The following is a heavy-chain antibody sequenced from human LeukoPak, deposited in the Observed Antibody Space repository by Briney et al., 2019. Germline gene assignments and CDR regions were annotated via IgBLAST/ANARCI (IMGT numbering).Heavy chain of an antibody. D-gene: IGHD6-6*01. V-gene: IGHV7-4-1*02. CDR2: INTNTGNP. CDR3: ASLSRAARPDYYGMDV. CDR1: GYTFTSYA. Sequence: ASVKVSCKASGYTFTSYAMNWVRQAPGQGLEWMGWINTNTGNPTYAQGFTGRFVFSLDTSVSTAYLQISSLKAEDTAVYYCASLSRAARPDYYGMDVWGQGTTVTVSS. J-gene: IGHJ6*02.